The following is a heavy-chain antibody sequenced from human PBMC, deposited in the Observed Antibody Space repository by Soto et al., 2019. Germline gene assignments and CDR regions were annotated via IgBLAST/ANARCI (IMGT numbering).Heavy chain of an antibody. D-gene: IGHD3-22*01. CDR2: INPSGGST. V-gene: IGHV1-46*01. CDR1: GYTFTSYY. Sequence: ASVKVSCKASGYTFTSYYMHWVRQAPGQGLEWMGIINPSGGSTSYAQKFQGRVTMTRDTSTSTVYMELSSLRSEDTAVYYCARNNFPYYYDSSGDDAFDIWGQGTMVTVSS. CDR3: ARNNFPYYYDSSGDDAFDI. J-gene: IGHJ3*02.